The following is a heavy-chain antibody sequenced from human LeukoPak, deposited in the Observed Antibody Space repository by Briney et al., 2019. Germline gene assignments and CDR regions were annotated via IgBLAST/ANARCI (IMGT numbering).Heavy chain of an antibody. CDR3: ARHRSGWLQSSFDY. J-gene: IGHJ4*02. D-gene: IGHD5-24*01. CDR2: ISYSGST. V-gene: IGHV4-30-2*03. Sequence: SETLSLTCAVSGGSISSGGYSWSWIRQPPGKGLEWIGYISYSGSTYYNPSLKSRVTISVDTSKNQFSLKLSSVTAADTAVYYCARHRSGWLQSSFDYWGQGTLVTVSS. CDR1: GGSISSGGYS.